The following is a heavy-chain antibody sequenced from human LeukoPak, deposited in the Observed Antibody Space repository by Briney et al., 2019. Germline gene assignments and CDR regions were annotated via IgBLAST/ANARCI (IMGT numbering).Heavy chain of an antibody. CDR1: GFTFSSNW. D-gene: IGHD3-10*01. CDR2: INIDGSST. Sequence: GGPWNPSCAASGFTFSSNWFHWAGKAPGRGLVGVSLINIDGSSTSYADSVKGRFTISRDNAKNTLYLQMNSLRAEDTAVYYCARNGESLTWFGESRSPLDYWGQGTLVTVSS. V-gene: IGHV3-74*01. J-gene: IGHJ4*02. CDR3: ARNGESLTWFGESRSPLDY.